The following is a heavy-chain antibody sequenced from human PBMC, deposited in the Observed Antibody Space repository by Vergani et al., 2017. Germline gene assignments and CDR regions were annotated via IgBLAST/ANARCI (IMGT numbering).Heavy chain of an antibody. J-gene: IGHJ4*02. V-gene: IGHV3-23*03. CDR2: IYSGGSST. D-gene: IGHD3-9*01. CDR3: AKDRGGLRYFDWSTFDY. Sequence: EVQLVESGGGLVQPGGSLRLSCAASGFTFSSYAMSWVRQAPGKGLEWVSVIYSGGSSTYYADSVKGRFTISRDNSKNTLYLQMNSLRAEDTAVYYCAKDRGGLRYFDWSTFDYWGQGTLVTVSS. CDR1: GFTFSSYA.